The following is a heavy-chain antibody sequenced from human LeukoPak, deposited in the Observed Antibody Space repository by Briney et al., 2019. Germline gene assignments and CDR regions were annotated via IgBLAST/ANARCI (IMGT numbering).Heavy chain of an antibody. CDR3: ARGTRGDGWFKSD. Sequence: GGSLRLSCAASGFNFNNYWMSWLRQAPGKGLEWVANIKDDGSEEYYVDSVKGRFTISRDNSKNTLYLQMNSLRAEDTAVYYCARGTRGDGWFKSDWGQGTLVTVSS. V-gene: IGHV3-7*01. D-gene: IGHD6-19*01. CDR1: GFNFNNYW. CDR2: IKDDGSEE. J-gene: IGHJ4*02.